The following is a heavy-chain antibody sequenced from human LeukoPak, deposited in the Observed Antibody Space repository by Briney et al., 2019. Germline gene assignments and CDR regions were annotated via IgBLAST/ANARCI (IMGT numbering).Heavy chain of an antibody. V-gene: IGHV4-34*01. J-gene: IGHJ4*02. Sequence: SETLSLTCAVYGGSFSGYYWSWIRQPPGKGLEWIGEINHSGSTNYNPSLKSRVTISVDTSKNQFSLKLSSVAAAATAVYYCARAVGRRGRYFDWYAEYYFDYWGQGTLVTVSS. D-gene: IGHD3-9*01. CDR1: GGSFSGYY. CDR2: INHSGST. CDR3: ARAVGRRGRYFDWYAEYYFDY.